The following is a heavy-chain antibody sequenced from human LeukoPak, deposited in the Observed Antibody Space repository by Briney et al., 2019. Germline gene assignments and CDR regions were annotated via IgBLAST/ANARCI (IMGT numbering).Heavy chain of an antibody. V-gene: IGHV1-46*01. CDR3: ARDHYHKIHSVMVTAPDY. J-gene: IGHJ4*02. CDR2: INPTGGST. CDR1: GYTFTSYY. D-gene: IGHD2-21*02. Sequence: ASVKVSCKASGYTFTSYYMHWVRQAPGEGLEWMGIINPTGGSTSYAQKFQGRVTMTRDTSTSTVYMELSSLRSEDTAVYYCARDHYHKIHSVMVTAPDYWGQGTLVTVSS.